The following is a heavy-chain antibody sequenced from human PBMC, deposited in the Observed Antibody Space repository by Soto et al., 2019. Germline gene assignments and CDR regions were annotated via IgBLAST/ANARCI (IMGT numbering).Heavy chain of an antibody. J-gene: IGHJ5*02. Sequence: SETLSLTCTVSGASIRSTDYYWSWIRQAPGKGLEWIGYVYYTGGTYYNPSLMSRLTISVDTSKNQFSLKLTSVTAAETAVYYCVRTARQGAVAPHWFDRWGQGTQVTVSS. CDR2: VYYTGGT. CDR1: GASIRSTDYY. V-gene: IGHV4-30-4*01. CDR3: VRTARQGAVAPHWFDR. D-gene: IGHD2-21*02.